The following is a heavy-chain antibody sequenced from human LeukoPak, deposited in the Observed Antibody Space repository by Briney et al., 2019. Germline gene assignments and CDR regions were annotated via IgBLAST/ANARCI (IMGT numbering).Heavy chain of an antibody. Sequence: SETLSLTCTVSGGSISSGGYYWSWIRQHPGKGLEWIGYIYYSGSTYYNPSLKSRVTISVDTSKNQFSLKLSSVTAADTAVYYCARAVQWELFFDYWGQGTLVTVSS. V-gene: IGHV4-31*03. CDR3: ARAVQWELFFDY. D-gene: IGHD1-26*01. J-gene: IGHJ4*02. CDR1: GGSISSGGYY. CDR2: IYYSGST.